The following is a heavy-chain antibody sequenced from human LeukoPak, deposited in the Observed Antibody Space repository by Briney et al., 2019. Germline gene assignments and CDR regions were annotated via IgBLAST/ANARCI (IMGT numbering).Heavy chain of an antibody. V-gene: IGHV3-33*01. D-gene: IGHD5-18*01. CDR1: GFTFSRDA. CDR3: ARGAMAGPFDY. CDR2: IGNDGSKK. J-gene: IGHJ4*02. Sequence: GGSLRLSCAASGFTFSRDAMHWVRQAPGKGLEWVAVIGNDGSKKYYVESVKGRFTISRDNAKNSLYLQMNSLRAEDTAVYYCARGAMAGPFDYWGQGTLVIVSS.